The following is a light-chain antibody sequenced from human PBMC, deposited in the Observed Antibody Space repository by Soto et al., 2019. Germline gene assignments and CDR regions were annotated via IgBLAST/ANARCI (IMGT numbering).Light chain of an antibody. CDR3: SSYAGTNNLGV. J-gene: IGLJ3*02. CDR1: SSDIGGYNF. V-gene: IGLV2-8*01. Sequence: QSALTQPPSASGSPGQSVTISCTGTSSDIGGYNFVSWYQQHPGKAPKLIIYELNKRPSGVPDRFSGSKSGNTASLTVSGLQADDEGDYYCSSYAGTNNLGVFGGGTKLTVL. CDR2: ELN.